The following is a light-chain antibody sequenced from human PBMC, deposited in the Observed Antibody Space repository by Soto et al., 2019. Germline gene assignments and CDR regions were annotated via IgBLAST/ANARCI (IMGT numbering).Light chain of an antibody. V-gene: IGKV2-30*01. J-gene: IGKJ1*01. CDR1: QSLEYSDGKTY. Sequence: DAVLTQSPLSLPVTPGQPASISCRSSQSLEYSDGKTYLNWYQQRPGQSPRRLIYKVSNRDFGVPDRFSCSGSGTAFTLEISRVEAEDVGVYYCMQGSYWPWTFSQGIKVEIK. CDR3: MQGSYWPWT. CDR2: KVS.